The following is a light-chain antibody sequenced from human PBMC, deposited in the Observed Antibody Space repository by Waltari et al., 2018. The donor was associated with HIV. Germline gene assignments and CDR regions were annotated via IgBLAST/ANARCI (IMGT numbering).Light chain of an antibody. CDR2: KNN. CDR1: SSNIGSNF. V-gene: IGLV1-47*01. CDR3: AAWDDSLSGWV. Sequence: QSVLTQAPSASGTPGQRVTIPCSGSSSNIGSNFVYWYQQLPGTAPKLLIYKNNQRPSGVPDRFSASKSGTSASLAISGLRSEDEADYYCAAWDDSLSGWVFGGGTKLTVL. J-gene: IGLJ3*02.